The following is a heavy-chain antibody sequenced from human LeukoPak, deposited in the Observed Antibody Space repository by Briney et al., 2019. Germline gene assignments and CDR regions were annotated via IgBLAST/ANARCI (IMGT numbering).Heavy chain of an antibody. Sequence: ASVKVSCKASGYTFTGYYMHWVRQAPGQGLEWMGWINPNSGGTNYAQKFQGRVTMTRDTSISTAYMELSRLRSDDTAVYYCARDGPRGYCSSTSCCIDDEELGYWGQGALVTVSS. CDR1: GYTFTGYY. V-gene: IGHV1-2*02. J-gene: IGHJ4*02. CDR2: INPNSGGT. D-gene: IGHD2-2*01. CDR3: ARDGPRGYCSSTSCCIDDEELGY.